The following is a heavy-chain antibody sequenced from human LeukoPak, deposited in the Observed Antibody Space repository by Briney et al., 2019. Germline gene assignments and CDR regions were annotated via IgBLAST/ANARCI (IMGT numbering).Heavy chain of an antibody. Sequence: GESLKISCKGSGYSFTSHWIGWVRQMPGKGLEWMGIISGDESDTRYSPSFQGQVTISADKSISTTYLQWSSLKAPDTAIYYCARHWRDGDSRSLDYWGQGTLVTVSS. CDR3: ARHWRDGDSRSLDY. J-gene: IGHJ4*02. D-gene: IGHD4-17*01. V-gene: IGHV5-51*01. CDR2: ISGDESDT. CDR1: GYSFTSHW.